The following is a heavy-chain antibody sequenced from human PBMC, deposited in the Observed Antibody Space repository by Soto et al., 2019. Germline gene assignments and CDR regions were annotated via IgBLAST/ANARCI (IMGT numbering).Heavy chain of an antibody. CDR3: ARESSIFGVVPVAFDI. CDR2: TYYRSKWYN. CDR1: GDSFSSNGAA. V-gene: IGHV6-1*01. J-gene: IGHJ3*02. Sequence: QTLTLSWPIPGDSFSSNGAAWHWIRQSPSRGLEWLGRTYYRSKWYNDYAVSVKSRITINPDTSKNQFSPQLNSVTPEDTAVYYCARESSIFGVVPVAFDIWGQGTMVTGSS. D-gene: IGHD3-3*01.